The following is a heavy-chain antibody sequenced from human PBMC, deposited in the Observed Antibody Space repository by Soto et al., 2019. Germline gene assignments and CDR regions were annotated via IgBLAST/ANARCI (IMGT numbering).Heavy chain of an antibody. CDR1: GYTLTSYG. CDR3: ARDLDGSGSYYTDY. J-gene: IGHJ4*02. CDR2: ISPYKGNT. V-gene: IGHV1-18*04. D-gene: IGHD3-10*01. Sequence: GAPVKVSCKASGYTLTSYGINWVRQAPGQGFEWMGWISPYKGNTNYAQKLQGRVTMTTDTSTSTAYMELRSLRSDDTAIYYCARDLDGSGSYYTDYWGQGTLVTVSS.